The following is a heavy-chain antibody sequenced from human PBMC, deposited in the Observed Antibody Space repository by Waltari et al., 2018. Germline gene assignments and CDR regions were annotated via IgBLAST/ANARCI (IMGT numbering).Heavy chain of an antibody. D-gene: IGHD2-2*01. CDR1: GGSFSGYY. J-gene: IGHJ3*02. CDR2: INHSGST. Sequence: QVQLQQWGAGLLKPSETLSLTCAVYGGSFSGYYWSWIRQPPGKGLEWIGEINHSGSTNYNPSLKSRVTISVDTSKNQFSLKLNSVTAADTAVYYCARLDCSSTSCYRDDAFDIWGQGTMVTVSS. CDR3: ARLDCSSTSCYRDDAFDI. V-gene: IGHV4-34*01.